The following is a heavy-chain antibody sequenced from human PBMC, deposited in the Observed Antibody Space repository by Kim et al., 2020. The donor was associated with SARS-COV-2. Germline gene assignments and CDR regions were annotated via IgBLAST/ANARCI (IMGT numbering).Heavy chain of an antibody. CDR2: INEDGSET. CDR3: ARDRRYSLDY. J-gene: IGHJ4*02. D-gene: IGHD2-15*01. V-gene: IGHV3-7*01. CDR1: GFTFTNNW. Sequence: GGSLRLSWAASGFTFTNNWLSWVRQAPGKGLGWVAKINEDGSETYYVNSVEGRFTISRDNAKNSLYLQMNSLRVEDTGIYYCARDRRYSLDYWGQGTRVTVSS.